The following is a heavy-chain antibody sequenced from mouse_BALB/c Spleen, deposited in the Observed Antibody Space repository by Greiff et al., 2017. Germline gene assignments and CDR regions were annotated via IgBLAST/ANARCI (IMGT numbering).Heavy chain of an antibody. Sequence: DVHLVESGGGLVQPGGSRKLSCAASGFTFSSFGMHWVRQAPEKGLEWVAYISSGSSTIYYADTVKGRFTISRDNPKNTLFLQMTSLRSEDTAMYYCARTGTFDYWGQGTTLTVSS. CDR3: ARTGTFDY. J-gene: IGHJ2*01. D-gene: IGHD4-1*01. V-gene: IGHV5-17*02. CDR1: GFTFSSFG. CDR2: ISSGSSTI.